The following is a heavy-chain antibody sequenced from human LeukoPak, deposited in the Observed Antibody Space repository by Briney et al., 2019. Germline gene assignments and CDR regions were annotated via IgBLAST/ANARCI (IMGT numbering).Heavy chain of an antibody. D-gene: IGHD6-19*01. CDR1: GFTFSSYA. J-gene: IGHJ4*02. CDR2: ISYDGSNK. Sequence: GGSLRLSCAASGFTFSSYAMHWVRQAPGKGLERVAVISYDGSNKYYADSVKGLFTISREHSQNTLYLQMTSLRAEDTAVYYCMSSGWESHTSEEDYWGQGTLVTVSS. V-gene: IGHV3-30*04. CDR3: MSSGWESHTSEEDY.